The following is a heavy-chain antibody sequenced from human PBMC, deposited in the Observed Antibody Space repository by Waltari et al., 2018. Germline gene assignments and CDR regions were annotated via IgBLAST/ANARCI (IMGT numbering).Heavy chain of an antibody. D-gene: IGHD1-20*01. V-gene: IGHV3-9*01. CDR1: GFTFDDYA. J-gene: IGHJ4*02. CDR3: AKGRITGIYY. Sequence: EVQLVESGGGLVQPGRSLRLSCAASGFTFDDYAMHWVRQAPGKGLEWVSGMSWNSGSIGYADSVKGRFTISRDNAKNSLYLQMSSLRAEDTALYYCAKGRITGIYYWGQGTLVTVSS. CDR2: MSWNSGSI.